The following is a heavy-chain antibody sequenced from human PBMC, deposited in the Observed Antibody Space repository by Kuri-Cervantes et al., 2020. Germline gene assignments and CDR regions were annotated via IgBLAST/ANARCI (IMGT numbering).Heavy chain of an antibody. D-gene: IGHD3-22*01. J-gene: IGHJ4*02. Sequence: SVKVSCKASGGTFSSYAISWVRQAPGQGLEWMGGIIPIFGTANYALKFQGRVTITADESTSTAYMELSSLRSEDTAVCYCARDRGYYDSSGYLGDEFDYWGQGTLVTVSS. CDR3: ARDRGYYDSSGYLGDEFDY. V-gene: IGHV1-69*13. CDR2: IIPIFGTA. CDR1: GGTFSSYA.